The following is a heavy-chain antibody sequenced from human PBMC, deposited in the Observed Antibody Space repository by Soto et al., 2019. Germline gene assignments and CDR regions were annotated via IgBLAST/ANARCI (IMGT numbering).Heavy chain of an antibody. Sequence: QVQLVQSGAEVKKPGASVKVSCKASGYIFSNYAVQWVRQAPGQSLEWMGWIHAGNGDTKYSQKFHGRVTITRDTSASTAYMELSGLRSEDTAVYYCARVPRYTSDIVEVPAVMFEDWSVPWGQGTLVTVSS. CDR1: GYIFSNYA. CDR3: ARVPRYTSDIVEVPAVMFEDWSVP. J-gene: IGHJ5*02. V-gene: IGHV1-3*01. CDR2: IHAGNGDT. D-gene: IGHD2-2*01.